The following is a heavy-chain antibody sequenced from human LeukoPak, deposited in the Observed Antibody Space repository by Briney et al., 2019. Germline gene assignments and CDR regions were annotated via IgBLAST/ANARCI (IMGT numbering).Heavy chain of an antibody. CDR3: ARDRSDYGGNSGAFDI. CDR2: INPSGGST. Sequence: GASVKVSCKASGYTFTSYYMHWVRQAPGQGLEWMGIINPSGGSTSYAQKFQGRVTMTRDTSTSTVYMELSSLRSEDTAVYYCARDRSDYGGNSGAFDIWGQGTMVTVSS. V-gene: IGHV1-46*01. J-gene: IGHJ3*02. D-gene: IGHD4-23*01. CDR1: GYTFTSYY.